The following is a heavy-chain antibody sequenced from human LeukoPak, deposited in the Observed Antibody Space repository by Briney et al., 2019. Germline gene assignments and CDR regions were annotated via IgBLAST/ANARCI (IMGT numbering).Heavy chain of an antibody. Sequence: SVKVSCKASGGTFSSYAISWVRQAPGQGLEWMGGIIPIFGTANYAQKFQGRVTITTDESTSTAYMQLSSLRSEDTAVYYCATTRGGVLLANYYYYMDVWGKGTTVTVSS. D-gene: IGHD2-15*01. CDR1: GGTFSSYA. CDR2: IIPIFGTA. J-gene: IGHJ6*03. V-gene: IGHV1-69*05. CDR3: ATTRGGVLLANYYYYMDV.